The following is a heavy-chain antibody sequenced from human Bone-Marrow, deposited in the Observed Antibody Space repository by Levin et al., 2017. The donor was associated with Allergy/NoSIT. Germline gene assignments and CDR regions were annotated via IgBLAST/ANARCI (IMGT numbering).Heavy chain of an antibody. CDR3: ARDPLGGGSFDY. V-gene: IGHV3-74*01. D-gene: IGHD2-15*01. CDR2: ITGDGSAI. CDR1: GFTFSVYW. Sequence: RPGGSLRLSCAASGFTFSVYWIHWLRQVPGNRPVWVARITGDGSAIVYADFVQGRFTVSRDNAKNTLYLQMNSLRAEDTAVYYCARDPLGGGSFDYWGQGTLVTVSS. J-gene: IGHJ4*02.